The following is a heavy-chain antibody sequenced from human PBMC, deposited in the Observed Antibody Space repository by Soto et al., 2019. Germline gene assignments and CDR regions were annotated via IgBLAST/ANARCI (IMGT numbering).Heavy chain of an antibody. D-gene: IGHD4-17*01. CDR3: ARENTVANYYYYGMDV. CDR2: IYYSGST. V-gene: IGHV4-30-4*01. J-gene: IGHJ6*02. CDR1: GGSISSGDYY. Sequence: TLSLTCTVSGGSISSGDYYWSWIRQPPGKGLEWIGYIYYSGSTYYNPSLKSRVTISVDTSKNQFSLKLSSVTAADTAVYYCARENTVANYYYYGMDVWGQGTTVTVSS.